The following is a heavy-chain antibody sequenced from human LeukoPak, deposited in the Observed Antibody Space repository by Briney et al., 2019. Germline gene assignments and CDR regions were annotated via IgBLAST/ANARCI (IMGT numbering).Heavy chain of an antibody. Sequence: GEPLKISCKGSGYRFTSYWIGWVRQMPGRGLEWMGIIHPGDSETRDSPSFQGQVTISADESISTAYLQWSSLKASDTAMYYCARLRSGYFDYWGQGTLVTVSS. CDR2: IHPGDSET. J-gene: IGHJ4*02. CDR3: ARLRSGYFDY. CDR1: GYRFTSYW. D-gene: IGHD2-15*01. V-gene: IGHV5-51*01.